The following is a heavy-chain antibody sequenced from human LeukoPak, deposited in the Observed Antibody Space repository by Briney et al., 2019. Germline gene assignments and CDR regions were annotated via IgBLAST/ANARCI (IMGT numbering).Heavy chain of an antibody. D-gene: IGHD6-19*01. CDR1: GYSFTNYW. CDR2: IYPGDSDT. CDR3: ARHRGDLGRSVWYEEVN. J-gene: IGHJ4*02. V-gene: IGHV5-51*01. Sequence: GESLKISCKGSGYSFTNYWIGWVRQMPGKGLEWMGIIYPGDSDTRYSPSFQGQVTISADKSINTAYLQWSSLKASDSAMYYCARHRGDLGRSVWYEEVNWGQGTQVTVSS.